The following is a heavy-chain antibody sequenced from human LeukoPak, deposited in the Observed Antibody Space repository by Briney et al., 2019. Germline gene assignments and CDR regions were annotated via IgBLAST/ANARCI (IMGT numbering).Heavy chain of an antibody. CDR1: GFTFSTYS. J-gene: IGHJ4*02. D-gene: IGHD3-10*01. V-gene: IGHV3-48*02. Sequence: GGSLRPSCAASGFTFSTYSMNWVRQAPGKGLEWVSYISSSSIIFYADSVKGRFTISRDNAKNSLYLQMNSLRDEDTAVYYCARDRYYGSGNYQNAGGCFDYWGQGTLVSVSP. CDR2: ISSSSII. CDR3: ARDRYYGSGNYQNAGGCFDY.